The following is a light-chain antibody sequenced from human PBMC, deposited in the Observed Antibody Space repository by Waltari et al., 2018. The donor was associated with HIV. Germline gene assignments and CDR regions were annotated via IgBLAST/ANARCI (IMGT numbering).Light chain of an antibody. CDR1: SSDVGAYNY. Sequence: QSALTQPRSVSESPGQSVTLSCTGTSSDVGAYNYVSRYQQHPGRAPKFIIYNVSERPSGVPDRFSGSKSGNTASLTISGLQAEDEADYYCSSYAGTSNFVLFGGGTKLTVL. CDR2: NVS. CDR3: SSYAGTSNFVL. J-gene: IGLJ2*01. V-gene: IGLV2-11*01.